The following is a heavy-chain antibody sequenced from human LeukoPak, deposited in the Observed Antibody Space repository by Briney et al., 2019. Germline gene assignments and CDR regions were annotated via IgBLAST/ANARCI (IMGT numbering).Heavy chain of an antibody. CDR1: GGSITYYY. Sequence: SETLSLTCTVSGGSITYYYWSWIRQPAGRGLDWIGRVSSTENTNYNPSLRSRVTISPDKSKNQFSLKLTSVTAADTAVYYCARQSGGSYVYFDYWGQGALVTVSS. D-gene: IGHD3-22*01. V-gene: IGHV4-4*07. CDR3: ARQSGGSYVYFDY. J-gene: IGHJ4*02. CDR2: VSSTENT.